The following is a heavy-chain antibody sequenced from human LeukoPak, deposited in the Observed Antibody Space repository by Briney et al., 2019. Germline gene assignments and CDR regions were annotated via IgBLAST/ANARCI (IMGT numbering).Heavy chain of an antibody. J-gene: IGHJ6*03. Sequence: TGGSLRRSCAASGFTFSSYGRSWVRQAPGKGLEWISAISGSGGSTDYADSVKGRFTISRDNSKNTLYLQMNSLRAEDTAVYYCAKVIVVVVAAHMDVWGKGTTVTVSS. V-gene: IGHV3-23*01. CDR1: GFTFSSYG. CDR2: ISGSGGST. D-gene: IGHD2-15*01. CDR3: AKVIVVVVAAHMDV.